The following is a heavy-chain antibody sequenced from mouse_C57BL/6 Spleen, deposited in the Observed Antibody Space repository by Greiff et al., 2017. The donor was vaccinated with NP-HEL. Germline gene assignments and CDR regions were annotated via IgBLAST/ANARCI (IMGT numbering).Heavy chain of an antibody. CDR1: GYTFTDYY. V-gene: IGHV1-26*01. CDR2: INPNNGGT. D-gene: IGHD1-1*01. CDR3: ARGYGSSRGYFDV. Sequence: EVQLQQSGPELVKPGASVKISCKASGYTFTDYYMNWVKQSHGKSLEWIGDINPNNGGTSYNQKFKGKATLTVDKSSSTAYMELRSLTSEDSAVYYCARGYGSSRGYFDVWGTGTTVTVAS. J-gene: IGHJ1*03.